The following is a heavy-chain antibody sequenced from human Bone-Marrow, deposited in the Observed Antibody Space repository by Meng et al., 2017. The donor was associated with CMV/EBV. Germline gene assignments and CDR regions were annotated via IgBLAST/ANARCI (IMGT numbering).Heavy chain of an antibody. V-gene: IGHV4-34*01. Sequence: SETLSLTCAVYGGSFSGYYWSWIRQPPGKGLEWIGEINHSGSTNYNPSLKSRVTISVDTSKNQFSLKLSSVTAADTAVYCCARRGRGYSYGSPGNRFDPWGQGTLVTVSS. CDR1: GGSFSGYY. D-gene: IGHD5-18*01. CDR3: ARRGRGYSYGSPGNRFDP. CDR2: INHSGST. J-gene: IGHJ5*02.